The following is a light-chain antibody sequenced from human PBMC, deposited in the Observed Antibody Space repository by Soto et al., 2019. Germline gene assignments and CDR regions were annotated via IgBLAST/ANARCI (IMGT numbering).Light chain of an antibody. J-gene: IGKJ1*01. CDR2: GAS. V-gene: IGKV3-20*01. CDR3: QQYGSAREGQT. CDR1: QSVSSSY. Sequence: EIVLTQSPGTLSLSPGERATLSCRASQSVSSSYLAWYQQKPGQARRLLIYGASSRATGIPDRFSGSASGTDFTLTISRLEPEDFAVYYCQQYGSAREGQTFGQGTKVEIK.